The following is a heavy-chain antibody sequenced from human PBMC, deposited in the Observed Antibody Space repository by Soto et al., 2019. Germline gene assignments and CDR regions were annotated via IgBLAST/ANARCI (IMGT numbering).Heavy chain of an antibody. CDR2: IYYSGST. Sequence: SLTCTVSGGAINSYYWNWIRQPPGKGLEWIGYIYYSGSTNYNPSLKSRVTILVDTSKNQFSLKLSSVTAADTAMYYCAKNDDHGSSYHGMDVWGQGTTVTVSS. D-gene: IGHD4-17*01. V-gene: IGHV4-59*01. J-gene: IGHJ6*02. CDR3: AKNDDHGSSYHGMDV. CDR1: GGAINSYY.